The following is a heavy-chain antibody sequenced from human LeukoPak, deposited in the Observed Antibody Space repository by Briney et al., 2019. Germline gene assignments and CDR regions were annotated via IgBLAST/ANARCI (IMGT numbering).Heavy chain of an antibody. CDR3: ARDDGDYFYYFDY. Sequence: GASVKVSCMASGYTFTGYYMHWVRQAPGQGLEWMGWINPNSGGTNYAQKFQGRVTMTRDTSISTAYMELSRLRSDDTAVYYCARDDGDYFYYFDYWGQGTLVTVSS. V-gene: IGHV1-2*02. J-gene: IGHJ4*02. CDR2: INPNSGGT. D-gene: IGHD4-17*01. CDR1: GYTFTGYY.